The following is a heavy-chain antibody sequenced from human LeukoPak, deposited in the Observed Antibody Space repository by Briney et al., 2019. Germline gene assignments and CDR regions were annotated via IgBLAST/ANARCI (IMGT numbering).Heavy chain of an antibody. J-gene: IGHJ4*02. CDR3: ARLYFFRAVAFDY. CDR1: GYRFTRYW. D-gene: IGHD6-19*01. V-gene: IGHV5-51*01. CDR2: IYPGDYDT. Sequence: PGGSLKISLKGFGYRFTRYWIELGRPRPGKGVEGMGIIYPGDYDTRYSPSFQGQVTISADKSISTVYLQWSSLKASDTAMYYCARLYFFRAVAFDYWGQGTLVTVSS.